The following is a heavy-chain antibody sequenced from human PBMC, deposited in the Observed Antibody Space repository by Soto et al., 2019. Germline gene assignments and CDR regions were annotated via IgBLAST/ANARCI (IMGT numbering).Heavy chain of an antibody. CDR3: ARDYYDSSGRYFDY. V-gene: IGHV3-33*01. CDR1: GFTFSSYG. CDR2: IWYDGSNK. J-gene: IGHJ4*02. D-gene: IGHD3-22*01. Sequence: QVQLVESGGGVVQPGRSLRLSCAASGFTFSSYGMHWVRQAPGKGREWVAVIWYDGSNKYYADSVKGRFTISRDNSKNTLYLQMNSLRAEDTAVYYCARDYYDSSGRYFDYWGQGTLVTVSS.